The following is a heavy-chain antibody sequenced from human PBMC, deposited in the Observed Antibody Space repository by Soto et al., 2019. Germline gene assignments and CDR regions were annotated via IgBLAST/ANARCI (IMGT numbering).Heavy chain of an antibody. Sequence: GGSLRLSCAASGFTFSSYGMHWVRQAPGKGLEWVAVISYDGSNKYYADSVKGRFTISRDNSKNTRYLQMNSLRAEDTAVYYCAKVQGAHNFIAARGFDYWGQGTLVTVSS. J-gene: IGHJ4*02. CDR1: GFTFSSYG. V-gene: IGHV3-30*18. CDR3: AKVQGAHNFIAARGFDY. CDR2: ISYDGSNK. D-gene: IGHD6-6*01.